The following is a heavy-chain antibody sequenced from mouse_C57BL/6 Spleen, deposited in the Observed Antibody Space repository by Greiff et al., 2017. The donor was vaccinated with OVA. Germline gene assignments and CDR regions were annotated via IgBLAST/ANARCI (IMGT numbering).Heavy chain of an antibody. Sequence: QVQLQQPGAELVKPGASVKLSCKASGYTFTSYWMHWVKQRPGQGLEWIGMIHPNSGSTTYNEKFKGKATLTVDKSSSTASMQLSSLTTEDSSVDYYARGGYHGFGWGQGTTLTVSS. D-gene: IGHD2-2*01. CDR1: GYTFTSYW. J-gene: IGHJ2*01. V-gene: IGHV1-64*01. CDR2: IHPNSGST. CDR3: ARGGYHGFG.